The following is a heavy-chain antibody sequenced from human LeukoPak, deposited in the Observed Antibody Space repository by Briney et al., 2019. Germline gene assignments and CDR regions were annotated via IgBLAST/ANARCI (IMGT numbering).Heavy chain of an antibody. CDR1: GFTFSSYA. CDR3: ARRDIVVVVSASDY. CDR2: ISGSGDSA. J-gene: IGHJ4*02. D-gene: IGHD2-15*01. V-gene: IGHV3-23*01. Sequence: GGSLRLSCAASGFTFSSYAMTWVRQAPGKGLEWVSAISGSGDSAYYADSVKGRFTMSRDNSKNTVYLQMNSLRVDDTAVYYCARRDIVVVVSASDYWGQGTLVTVSS.